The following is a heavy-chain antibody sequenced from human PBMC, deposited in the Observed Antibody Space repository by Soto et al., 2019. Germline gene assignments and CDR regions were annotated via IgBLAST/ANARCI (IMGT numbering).Heavy chain of an antibody. J-gene: IGHJ4*02. CDR2: IYYSGST. CDR1: GGSISTYW. D-gene: IGHD2-15*01. CDR3: ARSRGSTRSFDY. Sequence: AETLSLTCTVSGGSISTYWLSWIRQPPRKGLEWIGYIYYSGSTIYNPSLKSRVTITVDTSKNQFSLKLTSVTAADTAVYYCARSRGSTRSFDYWGQGTLVTVSS. V-gene: IGHV4-59*01.